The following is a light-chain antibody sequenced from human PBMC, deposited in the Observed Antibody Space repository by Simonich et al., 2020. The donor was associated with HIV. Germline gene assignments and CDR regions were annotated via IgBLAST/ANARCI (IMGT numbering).Light chain of an antibody. CDR3: CSYADGVV. V-gene: IGLV2-23*01. J-gene: IGLJ3*02. CDR1: SSDVGSHNL. Sequence: QSALTQPASVSGSPGQSITISCTGTSSDVGSHNLVSWYQQHPGKAPKLMIYEGSKRPSVISNRFSGSKAGNTASLTISGLQAEDEADYYCCSYADGVVFGGGTKLTVL. CDR2: EGS.